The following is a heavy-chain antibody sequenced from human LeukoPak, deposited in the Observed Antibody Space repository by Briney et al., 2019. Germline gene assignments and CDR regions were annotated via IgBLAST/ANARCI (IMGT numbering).Heavy chain of an antibody. V-gene: IGHV3-48*03. Sequence: GGSLRLSCAASGFTFSSYEMNWVRQAPGKGLEWVSYISSSGSTIYYADSVKGRFTISRDNAKNSLFLQMDSLRAEDTAVYYCARDQLTGNRFQYWGQGSLVTVSS. J-gene: IGHJ4*02. CDR3: ARDQLTGNRFQY. CDR1: GFTFSSYE. CDR2: ISSSGSTI. D-gene: IGHD1-20*01.